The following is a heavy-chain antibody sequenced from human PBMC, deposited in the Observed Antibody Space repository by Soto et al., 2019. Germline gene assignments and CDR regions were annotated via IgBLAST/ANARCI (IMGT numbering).Heavy chain of an antibody. CDR3: ARIKWGLDYYNGMDV. D-gene: IGHD1-26*01. J-gene: IGHJ6*02. CDR1: GYSVSDYF. V-gene: IGHV1-2*02. CDR2: INPKTAAT. Sequence: QVQLVQSGAEVKKSGASVKVSCKASGYSVSDYFIQWVRQAPGQGLEWVAWINPKTAATNYAKKFQGRVSLTWDTSFSTAYMEVTRLRPDDTAVYYCARIKWGLDYYNGMDVWGQGTTVFVSS.